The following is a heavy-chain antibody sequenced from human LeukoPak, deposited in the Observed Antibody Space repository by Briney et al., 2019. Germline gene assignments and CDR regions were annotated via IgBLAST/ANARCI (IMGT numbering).Heavy chain of an antibody. CDR1: GGSFSGYY. D-gene: IGHD2-2*02. CDR3: ARQLVVPAAITTVVIAPNWFDP. J-gene: IGHJ5*02. V-gene: IGHV4-34*01. CDR2: INHSGST. Sequence: ASETLSLTCAVYGGSFSGYYWSWIRQPPGKGLEWIGEINHSGSTNYNPSLKSRVTISVDTSKNQFSLKLSSVTAADTAVYYCARQLVVPAAITTVVIAPNWFDPWGQGTLVTVSS.